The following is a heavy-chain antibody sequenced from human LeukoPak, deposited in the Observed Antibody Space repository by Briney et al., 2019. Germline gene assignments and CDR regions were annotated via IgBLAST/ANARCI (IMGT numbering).Heavy chain of an antibody. V-gene: IGHV4-39*01. D-gene: IGHD3-10*01. Sequence: PSETLSLTCSVSGGSISGDGYHWGWIRRPPGKGLEWLGSVHYTGSTCYKTSLESRLTVDMDTSRNQFSLRLSSVTAADTAVYYCARTSHSGYMVRGVLYYGMDVWGQGTTVTVSS. CDR3: ARTSHSGYMVRGVLYYGMDV. CDR1: GGSISGDGYH. CDR2: VHYTGST. J-gene: IGHJ6*02.